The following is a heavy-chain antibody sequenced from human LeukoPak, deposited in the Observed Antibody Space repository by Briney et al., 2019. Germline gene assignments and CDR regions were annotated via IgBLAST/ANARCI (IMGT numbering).Heavy chain of an antibody. CDR2: ISSNGGST. Sequence: PGGSLRLSCAASGFTFSTYAMHWVRQAPGKGLEYVSAISSNGGSTYYADSVKGRFTISRDNAKNSLYLQMNSLRAEDTAVYYCARRAGCGSTGCPFDYWAFDYWGQGTLVTVSS. J-gene: IGHJ4*02. CDR3: ARRAGCGSTGCPFDYWAFDY. CDR1: GFTFSTYA. D-gene: IGHD2-2*01. V-gene: IGHV3-64*04.